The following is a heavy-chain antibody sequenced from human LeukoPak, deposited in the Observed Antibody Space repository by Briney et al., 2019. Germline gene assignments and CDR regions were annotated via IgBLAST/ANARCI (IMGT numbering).Heavy chain of an antibody. D-gene: IGHD3-22*01. CDR2: IYTSGST. J-gene: IGHJ6*03. V-gene: IGHV4-61*02. Sequence: SETLSLTCTVSGGSISSGSYYWSWIRQPAGKGLEWIGRIYTSGSTNYNPSLKSRVTISVDTSKNQFSLKLSSVTAADTAVYYCARGDSSGYYYYYYYMDVWGKGTTVTISS. CDR1: GGSISSGSYY. CDR3: ARGDSSGYYYYYYYMDV.